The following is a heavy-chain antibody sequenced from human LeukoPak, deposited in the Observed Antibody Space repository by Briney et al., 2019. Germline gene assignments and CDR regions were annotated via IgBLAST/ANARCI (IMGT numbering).Heavy chain of an antibody. J-gene: IGHJ4*02. V-gene: IGHV3-30-3*01. CDR3: ARAYCGGDCYPVDY. CDR2: ISYDGSNK. D-gene: IGHD2-21*02. CDR1: GFTFSSYA. Sequence: GRSLRLPCAASGFTFSSYAMHWLRQAPGKGLEWVAVISYDGSNKYYADSVKGRFTISRDNSKNTLYLQMNSLRAEDTAVYYCARAYCGGDCYPVDYWGQGTLVTVSS.